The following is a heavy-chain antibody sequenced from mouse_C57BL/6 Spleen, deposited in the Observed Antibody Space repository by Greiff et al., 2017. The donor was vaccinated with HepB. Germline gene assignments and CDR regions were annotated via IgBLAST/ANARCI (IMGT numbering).Heavy chain of an antibody. V-gene: IGHV1-55*01. CDR3: AREYRSYGSIRYYFDY. J-gene: IGHJ2*01. Sequence: QVQLQQPGAELVKPGASVKMSCKASGYTFTSYWITWVKQRPGQGLEWIGDIYPGSGSTNYNEKFKSKATLTVDTSSSTAYMQLSSLTSEDSAVYYCAREYRSYGSIRYYFDYWGQGTTLTVSS. CDR1: GYTFTSYW. D-gene: IGHD1-1*01. CDR2: IYPGSGST.